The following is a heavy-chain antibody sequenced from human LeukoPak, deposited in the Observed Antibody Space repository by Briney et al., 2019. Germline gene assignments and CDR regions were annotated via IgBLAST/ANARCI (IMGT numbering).Heavy chain of an antibody. CDR1: GFTFSSYA. CDR2: ISGSGGST. CDR3: AIRVPDDILTGYAGY. Sequence: PGGSLRLSRAASGFTFSSYAMSWVRQAPGKGLEWVSAISGSGGSTYYADSVKGRFTISRDNSKNTLYLQMNSLRAEDTAVYYCAIRVPDDILTGYAGYWGQGTLVTVSS. D-gene: IGHD3-9*01. J-gene: IGHJ4*02. V-gene: IGHV3-23*01.